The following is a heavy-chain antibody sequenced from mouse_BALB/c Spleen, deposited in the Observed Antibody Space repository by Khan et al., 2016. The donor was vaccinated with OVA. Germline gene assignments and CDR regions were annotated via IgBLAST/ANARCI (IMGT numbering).Heavy chain of an antibody. CDR1: GFTFSDYY. D-gene: IGHD2-1*01. CDR2: ISDGASYT. CDR3: ARGYYGNPFAY. Sequence: EVELVESGGGLVKPGGSLKLSCAASGFTFSDYYMYWVRQSPEKRLEGVATISDGASYTYYPDSVKGRFTLSRYDAKNNLSLQMTSLKSEATAMYYCARGYYGNPFAYWGQGTLVTVSA. J-gene: IGHJ3*01. V-gene: IGHV5-4*02.